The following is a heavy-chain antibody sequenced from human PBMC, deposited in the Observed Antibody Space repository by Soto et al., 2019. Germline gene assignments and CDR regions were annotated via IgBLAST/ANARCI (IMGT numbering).Heavy chain of an antibody. V-gene: IGHV3-33*01. CDR3: ARDEQAYYYGMDV. Sequence: QVQLVESGGGVVKPGRSLRLSCAASGFTFSSYGMHWVRQAPGKGLEWVAVIWYDGSNKYYADSVKGRFTISRDNSKNTLYLQMNSLRAEDTAVYYCARDEQAYYYGMDVWGQGTTVTVSS. J-gene: IGHJ6*02. CDR2: IWYDGSNK. CDR1: GFTFSSYG.